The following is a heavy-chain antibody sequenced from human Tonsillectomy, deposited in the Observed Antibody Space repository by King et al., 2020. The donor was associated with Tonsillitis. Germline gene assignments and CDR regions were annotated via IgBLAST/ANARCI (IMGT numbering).Heavy chain of an antibody. CDR1: GFTFSSYW. D-gene: IGHD1-1*01. V-gene: IGHV3-74*01. CDR2: ISPDGRST. CDR3: ARGTSTWNGIDY. Sequence: VQLVESGGGLVQPGGSLRLSCAASGFTFSSYWRHWVRQAPGRGLVWVSRISPDGRSTAYADSVKGRFTISRDNAENTLYLQMNSLRAEDTALYYCARGTSTWNGIDYWGQGTLVTVSS. J-gene: IGHJ4*02.